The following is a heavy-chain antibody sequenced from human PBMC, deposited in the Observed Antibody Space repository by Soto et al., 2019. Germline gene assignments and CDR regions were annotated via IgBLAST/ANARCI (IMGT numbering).Heavy chain of an antibody. CDR2: ITWNSESI. J-gene: IGHJ4*02. CDR3: ARGRTYGTLDY. D-gene: IGHD3-10*01. Sequence: EVQLVESGGGLVQHGRSLRLSCAASGFKFTDYGLVWVRQTPGKGLEWVSGITWNSESIGYADAVKGRIIISRDNAKNSLSLQMNSLRAEDTALYYCARGRTYGTLDYWGQGTLVTVSS. CDR1: GFKFTDYG. V-gene: IGHV3-9*01.